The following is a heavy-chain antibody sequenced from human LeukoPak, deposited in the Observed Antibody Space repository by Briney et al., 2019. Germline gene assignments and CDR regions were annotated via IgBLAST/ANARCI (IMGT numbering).Heavy chain of an antibody. CDR1: GFTFSDYY. V-gene: IGHV3-11*01. J-gene: IGHJ4*02. CDR3: AREPKRGDGYTYDY. CDR2: IGERSIT. D-gene: IGHD5-24*01. Sequence: PGGSLRLSCAVSGFTFSDYYMAWIRQAPGKGLECVSYIGERSITYYADSAKGRFTISRDNAKNSLYLQMNSLRADDTAVYYCAREPKRGDGYTYDYWGQGTLVTVSS.